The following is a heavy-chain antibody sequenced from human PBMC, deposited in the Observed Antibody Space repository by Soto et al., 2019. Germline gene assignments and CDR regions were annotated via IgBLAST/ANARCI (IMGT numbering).Heavy chain of an antibody. J-gene: IGHJ4*02. CDR3: ERVRGTRLTVTTRGYFDY. CDR1: GYTFTSYG. D-gene: IGHD4-17*01. V-gene: IGHV1-18*01. Sequence: QVQLVQSGAEVKKPGASVKVSCKASGYTFTSYGISWVRQAPGQGLEWMGWISAYNGNTNYAQKLQGRVTMTTDTSTSTAYMELRSLRSDDTAVYYCERVRGTRLTVTTRGYFDYWGQGTLVTVSS. CDR2: ISAYNGNT.